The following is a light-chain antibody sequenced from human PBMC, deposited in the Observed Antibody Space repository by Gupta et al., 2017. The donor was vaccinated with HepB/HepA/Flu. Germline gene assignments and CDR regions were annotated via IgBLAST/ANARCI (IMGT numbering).Light chain of an antibody. Sequence: QSVLTQPPSVSGAPGQRVTISCTGSSSNIGTFYDVHWYQQLPGTDPKRRSYDNTNRPSGVPDRFSGSKSGTSASLAITGLQAEDEADYYCQSDDSSLSAVVFGGGTKLTVL. J-gene: IGLJ2*01. CDR1: SSNIGTFYD. CDR2: DNT. CDR3: QSDDSSLSAVV. V-gene: IGLV1-40*01.